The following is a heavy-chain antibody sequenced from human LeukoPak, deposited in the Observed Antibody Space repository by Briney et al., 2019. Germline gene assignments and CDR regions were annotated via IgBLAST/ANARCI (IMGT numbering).Heavy chain of an antibody. CDR2: IIPIFGTA. D-gene: IGHD3-10*01. J-gene: IGHJ5*02. V-gene: IGHV1-69*06. CDR1: GGTFSSYA. Sequence: ASVKVSCKASGGTFSSYAISWVRQAPGQGLEWMGGIIPIFGTANYAQKFQGRVTITADKSTSTAYMELSSLRSEDTAVYYCAGSEDATWFDPWGQGTLVTVSS. CDR3: AGSEDATWFDP.